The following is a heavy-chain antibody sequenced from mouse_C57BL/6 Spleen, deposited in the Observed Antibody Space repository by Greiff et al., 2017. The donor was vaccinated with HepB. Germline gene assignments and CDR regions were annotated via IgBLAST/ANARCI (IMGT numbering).Heavy chain of an antibody. J-gene: IGHJ3*01. CDR3: ARGVGYYYGSSY. CDR1: GYTFTDYN. Sequence: VQLQQSGPELVKPGASVKMSCKASGYTFTDYNMHWVKQSHGKSLEWIGYINPNNGGTSYNQKFKGKATLTVNKSSSTAYMELRSLTSEDSAVYYCARGVGYYYGSSYWGQGTLVTVSA. CDR2: INPNNGGT. D-gene: IGHD1-1*01. V-gene: IGHV1-22*01.